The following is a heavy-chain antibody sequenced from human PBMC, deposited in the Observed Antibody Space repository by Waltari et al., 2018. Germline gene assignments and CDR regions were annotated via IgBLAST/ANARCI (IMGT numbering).Heavy chain of an antibody. V-gene: IGHV4-59*01. CDR1: GGSISSSY. CDR2: IYYSGST. Sequence: QVQLQESGPGLVKPSETLSLTCTVSGGSISSSYWSWIRQPPGKGLEWIGYIYYSGSTNYNPSLKSRVTISVDTSKNQFSLKLSSVTAADTAVYYCARGDSGWYGVYNWFDPWGQGTLVTVSS. J-gene: IGHJ5*02. D-gene: IGHD6-19*01. CDR3: ARGDSGWYGVYNWFDP.